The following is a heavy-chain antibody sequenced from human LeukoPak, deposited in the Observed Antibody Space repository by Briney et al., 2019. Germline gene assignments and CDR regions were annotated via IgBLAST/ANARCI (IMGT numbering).Heavy chain of an antibody. CDR1: GFTFSNYW. CDR2: INQDGSEI. Sequence: PGGSLGLSCAVSGFTFSNYWLCWVCQAPGKGLEWLANINQDGSEIYYVDSVKGRFTISRDNGKNSLYLEINSLRADDTAVYYCARDQGSMIVGRTFNWFIDLWGRGTLVTVSS. CDR3: ARDQGSMIVGRTFNWFIDL. J-gene: IGHJ2*01. D-gene: IGHD3-22*01. V-gene: IGHV3-7*01.